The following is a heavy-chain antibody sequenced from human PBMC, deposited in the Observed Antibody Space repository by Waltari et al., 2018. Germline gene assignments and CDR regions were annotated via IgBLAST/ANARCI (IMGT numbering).Heavy chain of an antibody. CDR2: ARGEGRT. Sequence: QLQLQESGPGLVKPSGTLSLTGAVSGDSLTASDCWSWVRQYPGKGVEWIGQARGEGRTNYNPSVASRVTISLDTSTNQYSLRVTSATAADTAVYYCARDRGRGLYLDSWGQGILVTVSS. CDR3: ARDRGRGLYLDS. V-gene: IGHV4-4*02. D-gene: IGHD2-15*01. CDR1: GDSLTASDC. J-gene: IGHJ4*02.